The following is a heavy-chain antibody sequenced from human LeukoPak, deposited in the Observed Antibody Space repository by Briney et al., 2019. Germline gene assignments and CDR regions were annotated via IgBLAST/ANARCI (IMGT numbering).Heavy chain of an antibody. CDR1: GGSISSGTYY. CDR3: ARDRKYYYHMDV. CDR2: IYHTGST. J-gene: IGHJ6*03. Sequence: PSETLSLTCTVSGGSISSGTYYWGWIRQSPGKGLEWIGSIYHTGSTYYNPSFKSRVTMSVDTSKNQFSLKLGSLTAADTAVYYCARDRKYYYHMDVWGKGTTVTVSS. V-gene: IGHV4-39*07.